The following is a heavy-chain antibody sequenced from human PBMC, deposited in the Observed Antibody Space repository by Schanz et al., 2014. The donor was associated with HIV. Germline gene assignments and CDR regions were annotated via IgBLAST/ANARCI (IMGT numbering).Heavy chain of an antibody. CDR3: ARSPSYGMDV. Sequence: QVQLVESGGGVVQPGRSLRLSCAASGFSFSDYYMSWIRQAPGKGLEWVSYISGGSSTIYYADSVKGRFTISRDNAKNSLSLQMHSLRDDDTAVYYCARSPSYGMDVWGQGTTVTVSS. V-gene: IGHV3-11*04. J-gene: IGHJ6*02. CDR2: ISGGSSTI. CDR1: GFSFSDYY.